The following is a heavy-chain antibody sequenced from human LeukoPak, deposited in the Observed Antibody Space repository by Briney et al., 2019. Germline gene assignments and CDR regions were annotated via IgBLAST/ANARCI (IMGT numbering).Heavy chain of an antibody. CDR2: ISHTGNSI. J-gene: IGHJ4*02. CDR1: GFTFSDEY. Sequence: PGGSLRLSCEASGFTFSDEYMSWIRQAPGKGLEWISYISHTGNSIFYADSVEGRFTISRDNAENSLYLQMNSLRPEDAATYYCARARGAGPGAHFDYWGQGTLVTVSS. CDR3: ARARGAGPGAHFDY. D-gene: IGHD3-10*01. V-gene: IGHV3-11*01.